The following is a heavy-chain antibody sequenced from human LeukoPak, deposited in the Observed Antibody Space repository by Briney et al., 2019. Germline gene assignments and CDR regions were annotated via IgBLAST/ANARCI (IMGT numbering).Heavy chain of an antibody. D-gene: IGHD2-8*01. V-gene: IGHV1-18*01. CDR2: ISAYNGNT. CDR1: GYTFTSYG. J-gene: IGHJ4*02. CDR3: ARDVRDIVLMVYVGPLVNYFDY. Sequence: ASVKVSCKASGYTFTSYGISWVRQAPGQGLECMGWISAYNGNTNYAQKLQGRVTMTTDTSTSTAYMELRSLRSDDTAVYYCARDVRDIVLMVYVGPLVNYFDYWGQGTLVTVSS.